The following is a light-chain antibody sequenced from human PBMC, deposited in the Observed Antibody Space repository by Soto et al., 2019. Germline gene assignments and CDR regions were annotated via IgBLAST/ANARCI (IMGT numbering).Light chain of an antibody. CDR1: SSNIGAGYD. V-gene: IGLV1-40*01. Sequence: QSVLTQPPSVSGAPGQRVTISCTGSSSNIGAGYDVHWYQQLPGTAPKLLIYGNSNRPSGVPDRFSGSKSGTSASLAITGRQAEDEADYYCLSYDSSLSGWVFGGGTKVPS. CDR3: LSYDSSLSGWV. J-gene: IGLJ3*02. CDR2: GNS.